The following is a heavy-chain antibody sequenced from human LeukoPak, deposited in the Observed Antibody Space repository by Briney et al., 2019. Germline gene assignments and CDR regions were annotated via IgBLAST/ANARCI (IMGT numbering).Heavy chain of an antibody. CDR3: ARDPALDS. J-gene: IGHJ4*02. Sequence: GRSLRLSCAASGFTFSSHSMDWVRQAPGKGLEWVSYISSSSSTIYYADSVKGRFTISRDNAKNSLFLQLNNLRDEDTAVYYCARDPALDSWGQGTLVTVSS. V-gene: IGHV3-48*02. CDR1: GFTFSSHS. CDR2: ISSSSSTI.